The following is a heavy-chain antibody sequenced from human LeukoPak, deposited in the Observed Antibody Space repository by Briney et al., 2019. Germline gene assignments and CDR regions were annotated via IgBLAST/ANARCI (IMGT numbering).Heavy chain of an antibody. V-gene: IGHV3-7*01. D-gene: IGHD5-12*01. CDR3: VRDGGVSGYDLLDY. CDR2: INQDGSEE. CDR1: GFTFGNYW. J-gene: IGHJ4*02. Sequence: GGSLRLSCAASGFTFGNYWMTWVRQAPGKGLEWVAHINQDGSEEHYMDSVKARFTISRDNAKNSLSLQMNSLRAGDTAVYYCVRDGGVSGYDLLDYWGQGTLVTVSS.